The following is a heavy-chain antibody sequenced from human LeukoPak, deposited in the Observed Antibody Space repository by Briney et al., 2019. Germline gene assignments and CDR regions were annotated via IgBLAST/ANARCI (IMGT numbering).Heavy chain of an antibody. V-gene: IGHV5-51*01. CDR2: IDPVDFDA. D-gene: IGHD6-13*01. Sequence: GGPLKFSCKASGSSFTNYWTAGARPIPRKGREWMGIIDPVDFDAKHSPSFKGQVTISADKSNNPAYLEWSSLKASDTAMYFCARPDSSSWHFDYWGQGPLVTVS. CDR1: GSSFTNYW. CDR3: ARPDSSSWHFDY. J-gene: IGHJ4*02.